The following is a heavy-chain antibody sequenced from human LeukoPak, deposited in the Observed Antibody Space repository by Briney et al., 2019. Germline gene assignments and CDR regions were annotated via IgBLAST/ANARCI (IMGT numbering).Heavy chain of an antibody. CDR1: GGSISSGGYY. V-gene: IGHV4-31*02. J-gene: IGHJ2*01. CDR2: IYYSGST. CDR3: ARGRATWYFDL. Sequence: PSETLSLTCTVSGGSISSGGYYWSWIRQHPGKGLECIGYIYYSGSTYYNPSLKSRITISVDTSKNQFSLKLSSVTAADTAVYYCARGRATWYFDLWGRRWLVTVSS. D-gene: IGHD3-10*01.